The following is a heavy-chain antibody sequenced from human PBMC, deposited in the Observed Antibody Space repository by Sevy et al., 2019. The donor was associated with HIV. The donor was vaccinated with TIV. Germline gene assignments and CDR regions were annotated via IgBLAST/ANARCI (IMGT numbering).Heavy chain of an antibody. V-gene: IGHV3-48*03. CDR1: GFTFSNYE. CDR3: ARDRQGITVAGTAVDY. D-gene: IGHD6-19*01. J-gene: IGHJ4*02. CDR2: ITLSGSST. Sequence: GGSLRLSCTASGFTFSNYEMNWVRQAPGKGLEWVSYITLSGSSTCYADSVKGRFTISRDNAKNSLYLQMNSLRAEDTALYYCARDRQGITVAGTAVDYWGQGTLVTVSS.